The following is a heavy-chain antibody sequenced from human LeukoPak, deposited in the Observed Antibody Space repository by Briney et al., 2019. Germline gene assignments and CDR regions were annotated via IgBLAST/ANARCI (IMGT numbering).Heavy chain of an antibody. V-gene: IGHV3-23*01. CDR2: ISGSGGST. Sequence: PGASLRLSCAASGFTFSSYAMSWVRQAPGKGLEWVSAISGSGGSTYYADSVKGRFTISRDNSKNTLYLQMNSLRAEDTAVYYCAKVIAAAVAGYFDYWGQGTLVTVSS. CDR1: GFTFSSYA. D-gene: IGHD6-13*01. J-gene: IGHJ4*02. CDR3: AKVIAAAVAGYFDY.